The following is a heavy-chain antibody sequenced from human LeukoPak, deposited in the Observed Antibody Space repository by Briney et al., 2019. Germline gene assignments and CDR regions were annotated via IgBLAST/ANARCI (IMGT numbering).Heavy chain of an antibody. CDR2: ISSCSSYI. Sequence: GGSLRLSCAASGFVFSDYIMNWVRQAPGKGLEWVSSISSCSSYIDYADSVKGRFTISRDNAKNSLYLQMNSLRAEDTAVYYCAKDSLRTLPAASFDYWGQGTLVTVSS. J-gene: IGHJ4*02. CDR1: GFVFSDYI. D-gene: IGHD2-2*01. CDR3: AKDSLRTLPAASFDY. V-gene: IGHV3-21*04.